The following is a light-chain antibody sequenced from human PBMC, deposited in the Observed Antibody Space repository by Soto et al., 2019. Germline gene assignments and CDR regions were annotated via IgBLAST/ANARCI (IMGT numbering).Light chain of an antibody. J-gene: IGKJ1*01. Sequence: DIQMTQSPSTLSGSVGDRVTIACWASQTVSSWLAWYQQKPGKAPKLLIYKASTLKSGVPSRFSGSGSGTEFTLTISSLQPDDFATYYCQHYNSYSEAFGQGTNVDI. V-gene: IGKV1-5*03. CDR3: QHYNSYSEA. CDR1: QTVSSW. CDR2: KAS.